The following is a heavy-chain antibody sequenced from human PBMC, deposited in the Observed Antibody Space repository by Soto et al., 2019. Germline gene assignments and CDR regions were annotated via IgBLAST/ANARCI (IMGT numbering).Heavy chain of an antibody. J-gene: IGHJ6*02. V-gene: IGHV4-30-4*01. Sequence: NPSETLSLTCTVSGGSISSGDYYWSWIRQPPGKGLEWIGYIYYSGSTYYNPSLKSRVTISVDTSKNQFSLKLSSVTAADTAVYYCARGRGDYYYYYGMDVWGQGTTVTVSS. CDR3: ARGRGDYYYYYGMDV. CDR1: GGSISSGDYY. CDR2: IYYSGST.